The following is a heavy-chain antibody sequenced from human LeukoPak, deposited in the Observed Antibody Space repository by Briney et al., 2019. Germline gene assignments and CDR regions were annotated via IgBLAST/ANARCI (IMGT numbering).Heavy chain of an antibody. CDR1: GFGVSRYW. CDR3: ARERDDYDDPGPLDY. CDR2: IYRDGSTT. Sequence: PGGSLRLSCAASGFGVSRYWMHLVRQAPATGLKWVSRIYRDGSTTDYADSVKGRFRISRDNSKNTLYLDMNSLRAGDTAVYYCARERDDYDDPGPLDYWGQGTLVTVSS. V-gene: IGHV3-74*01. D-gene: IGHD4-17*01. J-gene: IGHJ4*02.